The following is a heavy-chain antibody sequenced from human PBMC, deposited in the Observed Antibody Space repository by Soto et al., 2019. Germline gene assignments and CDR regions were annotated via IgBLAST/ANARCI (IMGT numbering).Heavy chain of an antibody. J-gene: IGHJ5*02. D-gene: IGHD5-12*01. Sequence: PGGSLRLSCAASGFIFSSYAMSWVRQAPGKGLEWVSAISGSGRTTYYADSVKGRFTISRDNSKNTLYLQMNSLRAEDTAVYYCAKYCCGYVLHWFDPWGQGTLVTVSS. CDR1: GFIFSSYA. CDR2: ISGSGRTT. CDR3: AKYCCGYVLHWFDP. V-gene: IGHV3-23*01.